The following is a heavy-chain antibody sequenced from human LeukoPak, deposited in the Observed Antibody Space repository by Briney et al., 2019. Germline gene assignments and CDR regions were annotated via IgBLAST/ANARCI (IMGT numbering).Heavy chain of an antibody. CDR2: IYYSGST. J-gene: IGHJ6*03. CDR1: GGSISSYY. Sequence: SETLSLTCTVSGGSISSYYWSWIRQPPGKGLEWIGYIYYSGSTNYNPSLKSRVTISVDTSKNQFSLKLSSVTAADTAVYYCARVSADYPDYYHYYMDVWGEGTTVTVSS. V-gene: IGHV4-59*01. CDR3: ARVSADYPDYYHYYMDV. D-gene: IGHD4-11*01.